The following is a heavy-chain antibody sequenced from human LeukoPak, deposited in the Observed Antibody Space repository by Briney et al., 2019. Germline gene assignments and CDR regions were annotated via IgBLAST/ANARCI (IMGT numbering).Heavy chain of an antibody. V-gene: IGHV1-2*02. CDR1: GYTFTGYY. Sequence: ASVKVSCKASGYTFTGYYMHWVRQAPGQGLEWMGWINPNSGGTNYAQKFQGRVTMTRDTSISTAYMELSRLRSGDTAVYYCARERRSSGWYPADYWGQGTLVTVSS. CDR3: ARERRSSGWYPADY. CDR2: INPNSGGT. J-gene: IGHJ4*02. D-gene: IGHD6-19*01.